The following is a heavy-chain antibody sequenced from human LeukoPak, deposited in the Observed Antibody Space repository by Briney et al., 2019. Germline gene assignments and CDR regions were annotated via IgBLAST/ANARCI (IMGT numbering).Heavy chain of an antibody. Sequence: PGGSLRLSCAASGFTFSSYAMSWVRQAPGKGLEWVSGISGSGGSTYYADSVKGRFAISRDNSKNTVYLQMSGLRAEDTAVYYCAKDFGNCINGVCYGTPFDYCGQGTLVTVSS. V-gene: IGHV3-23*01. J-gene: IGHJ4*02. D-gene: IGHD2-8*01. CDR2: ISGSGGST. CDR1: GFTFSSYA. CDR3: AKDFGNCINGVCYGTPFDY.